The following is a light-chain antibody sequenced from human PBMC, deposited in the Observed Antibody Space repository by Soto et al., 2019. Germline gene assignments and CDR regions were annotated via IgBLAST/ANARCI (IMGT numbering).Light chain of an antibody. J-gene: IGKJ1*01. CDR1: QSVSSSY. CDR2: CAS. Sequence: MALTQSPGTLPLSPGERATLSCRVSQSVSSSYLAWYQQKPGQAPRLLIYCASSMATGIPVRFSGSGSGTDLTLTSSMLQPEDLAVYYGRQYGSSVWTFGEGAKVEI. CDR3: RQYGSSVWT. V-gene: IGKV3-20*01.